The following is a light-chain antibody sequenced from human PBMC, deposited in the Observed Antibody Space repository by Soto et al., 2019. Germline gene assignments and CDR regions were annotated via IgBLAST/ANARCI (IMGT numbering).Light chain of an antibody. Sequence: EIVMTQSPATLSVSPGERATLSCRASQSVSSNFAGYQQKPGQAPTLLIYGASTRAAGIPARFSGSGSGTEFTLTISSLQSEDFAVYYCQQYNNWPRWTFGQGTKVEIK. V-gene: IGKV3-15*01. CDR2: GAS. CDR1: QSVSSN. CDR3: QQYNNWPRWT. J-gene: IGKJ1*01.